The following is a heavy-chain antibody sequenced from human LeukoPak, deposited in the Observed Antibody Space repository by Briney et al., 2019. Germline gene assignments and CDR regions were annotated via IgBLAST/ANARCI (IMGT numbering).Heavy chain of an antibody. V-gene: IGHV4-38-2*02. CDR2: IYYSGST. CDR1: GYSISSGYY. J-gene: IGHJ4*02. D-gene: IGHD3-10*01. Sequence: SETLSLTCTVSGYSISSGYYWGWIRQPPGKGLEWIGSIYYSGSTYYNPSLKSRVTISVDTSKNQFSLKLSSVTAADTAVYYCARVLTYYYGSGSYSYWGQGTLVTVSS. CDR3: ARVLTYYYGSGSYSY.